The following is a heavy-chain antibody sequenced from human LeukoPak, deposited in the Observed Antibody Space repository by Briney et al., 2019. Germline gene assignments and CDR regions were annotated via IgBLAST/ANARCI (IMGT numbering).Heavy chain of an antibody. CDR1: GFTFSSYG. Sequence: GRSLRLSCAASGFTFSSYGVHWVRQAPGKGLEWVAVIWYDGSNKYYADFVKGRFTISRDNSKNTLYLQMNSLRAEDTAVYYCARALVGATYYYGMDVWGQGTTVTVSS. V-gene: IGHV3-33*01. CDR2: IWYDGSNK. J-gene: IGHJ6*02. CDR3: ARALVGATYYYGMDV. D-gene: IGHD1-26*01.